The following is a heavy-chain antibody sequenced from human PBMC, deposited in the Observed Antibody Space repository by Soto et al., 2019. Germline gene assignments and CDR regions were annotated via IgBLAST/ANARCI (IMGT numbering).Heavy chain of an antibody. V-gene: IGHV1-3*01. CDR1: GYTFTSYA. D-gene: IGHD3-22*01. J-gene: IGHJ6*02. CDR3: ARTEGNYYDSSGYYTRDYYYYGMDV. CDR2: INAGNGNT. Sequence: ASVKVSCKASGYTFTSYAMHWVRQAPGQRLEWMGWINAGNGNTKYSQKFQGRVTITRDTSASTAYMEQGSLRSEATAVYYCARTEGNYYDSSGYYTRDYYYYGMDVWGQGTTVTVSS.